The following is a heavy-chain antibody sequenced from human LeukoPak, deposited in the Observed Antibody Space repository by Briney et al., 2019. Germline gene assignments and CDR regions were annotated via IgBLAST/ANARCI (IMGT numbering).Heavy chain of an antibody. CDR2: IKQDGSEK. J-gene: IGHJ5*02. CDR3: ARVPQSSWTNWFDP. D-gene: IGHD6-13*01. Sequence: QSGGSLRLSCAASGFTLSSYWMSWVRQAPGKGLGWVANIKQDGSEKYYVDSVKGRFTISRDNAKNSLYLQMNSLRAEDTAVYYCARVPQSSWTNWFDPWGQGTLVTVSS. V-gene: IGHV3-7*01. CDR1: GFTLSSYW.